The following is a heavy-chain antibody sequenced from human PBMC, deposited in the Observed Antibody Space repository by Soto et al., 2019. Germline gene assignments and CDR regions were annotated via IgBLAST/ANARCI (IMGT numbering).Heavy chain of an antibody. V-gene: IGHV3-23*01. J-gene: IGHJ4*02. CDR1: GFSFSSYA. CDR3: AKGSIEYSASVDN. CDR2: ISARGGSS. Sequence: DAQLLESGGGLVQPGGSLRLSCAASGFSFSSYAMVWVRQAPGKGLEWVAVISARGGSSYFADSVKGRFTLSRDNSKNVLSLEMNSLSAEDTAIYFCAKGSIEYSASVDNWGQGTLVVVSS. D-gene: IGHD5-12*01.